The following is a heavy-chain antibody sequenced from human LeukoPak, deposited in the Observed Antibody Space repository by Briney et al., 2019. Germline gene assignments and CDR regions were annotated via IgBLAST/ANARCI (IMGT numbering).Heavy chain of an antibody. J-gene: IGHJ4*02. Sequence: SQTLSLTSAVYRGSFSGDYWIWIRYPTRQGLDWIGEVNHSGSTNYNPSLKSRVTIPVDTSKNQFSLKLSSVTAADTAVYYCARVRGVIIHGPPNFDYWGQGTLVTVSS. D-gene: IGHD3-10*01. CDR2: VNHSGST. CDR1: RGSFSGDY. CDR3: ARVRGVIIHGPPNFDY. V-gene: IGHV4-34*01.